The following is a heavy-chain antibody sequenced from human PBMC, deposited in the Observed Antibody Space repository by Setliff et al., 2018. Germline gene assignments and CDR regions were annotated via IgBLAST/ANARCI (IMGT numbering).Heavy chain of an antibody. D-gene: IGHD1-26*01. CDR3: ARHPSSGSYYGGSIFYFDD. J-gene: IGHJ4*02. V-gene: IGHV4-59*08. CDR1: GASITSYY. CDR2: IHNNGRI. Sequence: SETLSLTCSVSGASITSYYWSWIRQPPGKGLEWIAYIHNNGRIKYNPSVKSRVTISLDTSKNHFSLKLSSVTAADTAVYYCARHPSSGSYYGGSIFYFDDWGPGILVTVSS.